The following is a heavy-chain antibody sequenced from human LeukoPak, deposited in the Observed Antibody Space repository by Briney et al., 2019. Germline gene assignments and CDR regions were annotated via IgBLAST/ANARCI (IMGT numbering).Heavy chain of an antibody. D-gene: IGHD5-18*01. Sequence: SVKVSRKASGGTFSSYAISLVRQAPGQGLEWMGRIIPILGIANYAQKFQGRVTITADKSTSTAYMELSSLRSEDTAVYYCARDEEYSYGPGAFDIWGQGTMVTVSS. CDR2: IIPILGIA. CDR1: GGTFSSYA. V-gene: IGHV1-69*04. J-gene: IGHJ3*02. CDR3: ARDEEYSYGPGAFDI.